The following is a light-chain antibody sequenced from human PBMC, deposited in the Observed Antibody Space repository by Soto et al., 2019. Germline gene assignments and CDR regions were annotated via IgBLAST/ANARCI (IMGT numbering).Light chain of an antibody. CDR1: QSVSSY. V-gene: IGKV3-11*01. J-gene: IGKJ5*01. Sequence: EIVLTQSPATLSLSPGERATLSCRASQSVSSYLACYQQKPGQAPRLLIYDASNRATGIPARFSGSGSGTDFTLTISSLEPEDFAVYYCQHRSKWPLTFGQGTRLEIK. CDR2: DAS. CDR3: QHRSKWPLT.